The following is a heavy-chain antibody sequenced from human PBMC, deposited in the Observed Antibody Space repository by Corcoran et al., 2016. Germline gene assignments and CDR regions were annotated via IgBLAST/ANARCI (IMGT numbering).Heavy chain of an antibody. CDR1: GFTVSSNY. J-gene: IGHJ5*02. CDR3: ARVSPPRLLRFFSLSWFDP. CDR2: IYSGGST. V-gene: IGHV3-53*01. Sequence: EVQLVESGGGLIQPGGSLRLSCAASGFTVSSNYMSWVRQAPGKGLEWVSVIYSGGSTYYADSVKGRFTISRDNSKNTLYLQMNSLRAEDSAMYYCARVSPPRLLRFFSLSWFDPGGQGTLVTVSS. D-gene: IGHD3-3*01.